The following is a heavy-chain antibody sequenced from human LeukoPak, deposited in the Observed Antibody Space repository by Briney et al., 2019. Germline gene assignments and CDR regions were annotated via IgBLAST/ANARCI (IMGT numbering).Heavy chain of an antibody. Sequence: GGSLRLSCAASGFTFSSYAMHWVRQAPGKGLEWVAVISYDGSNKYYADSVKGRFTISRDNSENTLYLQVNSLRAEDTAVYYCARGGYSSSYYYYGMDVWGQGTTVTVSS. V-gene: IGHV3-30-3*01. J-gene: IGHJ6*02. CDR1: GFTFSSYA. D-gene: IGHD6-13*01. CDR2: ISYDGSNK. CDR3: ARGGYSSSYYYYGMDV.